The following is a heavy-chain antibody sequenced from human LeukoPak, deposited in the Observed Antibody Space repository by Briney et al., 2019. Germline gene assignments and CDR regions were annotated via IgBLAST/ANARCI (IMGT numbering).Heavy chain of an antibody. CDR2: INPNRDAT. Sequence: ASVKVSCKASGYSFTDHFIHWVRHAPGQGLEWMGWINPNRDATTYAQKFQGRVTMTRDTSISTVYMELSRLRSDDTAVYYCARDEMVPAIWGQGTLVTVSS. J-gene: IGHJ4*02. V-gene: IGHV1-2*02. D-gene: IGHD2-2*01. CDR3: ARDEMVPAI. CDR1: GYSFTDHF.